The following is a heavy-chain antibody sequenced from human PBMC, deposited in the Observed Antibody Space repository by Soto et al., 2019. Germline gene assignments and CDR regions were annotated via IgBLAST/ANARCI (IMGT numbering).Heavy chain of an antibody. J-gene: IGHJ4*02. CDR1: GGSISSSSYY. V-gene: IGHV4-39*01. CDR2: IYYSGST. CDR3: ARQGEWGGSSWYHDVYFDY. Sequence: QLQLQESGPGLVKPSETLSLTCTVSGGSISSSSYYWGWIRQPPGKGLEWIGSIYYSGSTYYNPSLKSRVTISVDTSKNQFSLKLSSVTAADTAVYYCARQGEWGGSSWYHDVYFDYWGQGTLVTVSS. D-gene: IGHD6-13*01.